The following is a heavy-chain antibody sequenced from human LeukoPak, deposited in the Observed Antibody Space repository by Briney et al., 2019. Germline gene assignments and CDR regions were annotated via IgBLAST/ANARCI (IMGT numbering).Heavy chain of an antibody. CDR3: ARGGTSLAVTAAPRGYYGMDV. CDR1: GFTFSNYY. Sequence: GGSLTLSCTASGFTFSNYYMSWIRQAPGKGLEWVSYINSSSSYTYYAYSVQGRFTISRENAKTSLYLQMIRLRAVNTAVYYWARGGTSLAVTAAPRGYYGMDVWGQGTTVTVSS. V-gene: IGHV3-11*05. CDR2: INSSSSYT. J-gene: IGHJ6*02. D-gene: IGHD2-2*01.